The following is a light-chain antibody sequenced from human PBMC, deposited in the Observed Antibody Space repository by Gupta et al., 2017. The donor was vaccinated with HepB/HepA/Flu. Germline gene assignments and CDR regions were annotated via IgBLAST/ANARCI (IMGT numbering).Light chain of an antibody. V-gene: IGKV3-11*01. J-gene: IGKJ3*01. Sequence: EILLTQSPATLSLSPGERATLSCRASQSVSDFLHWYQQRPGQAPRLLIYDTSNRATGTPASVIGSGSGTDFTLTISSLEPEDFAVYYCQQRANWPPTFGPGTKVGIK. CDR3: QQRANWPPT. CDR2: DTS. CDR1: QSVSDF.